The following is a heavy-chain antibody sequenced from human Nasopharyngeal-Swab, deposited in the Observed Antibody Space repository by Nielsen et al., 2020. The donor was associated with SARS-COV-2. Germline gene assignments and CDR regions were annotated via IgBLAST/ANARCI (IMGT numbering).Heavy chain of an antibody. J-gene: IGHJ4*02. CDR3: TRGLTGHIVQWNPSPY. Sequence: SLTLACAVSGCSITIYGMTWVRQAPGKGLEWISGISELGTGIYYADSVWGRFTISRDTSKNTVYLQMNTLRADDTALYFCTRGLTGHIVQWNPSPYWGQGTLVTVSS. D-gene: IGHD1-14*01. CDR1: GCSITIYG. V-gene: IGHV3-23*01. CDR2: ISELGTGI.